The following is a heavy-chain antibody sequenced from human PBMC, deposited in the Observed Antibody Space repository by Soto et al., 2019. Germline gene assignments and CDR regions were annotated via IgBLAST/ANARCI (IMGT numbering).Heavy chain of an antibody. Sequence: SETLSLTCTVSGGSISSGGYYWSWIRQHPGKGLEWIGYIYYSGSTYYNPSLKSRVTISVDTSKNQFSLKLSSVTAADTAVYYCARVGYGGNSRLWYFDLWGRGTLVTVSS. D-gene: IGHD4-17*01. J-gene: IGHJ2*01. CDR2: IYYSGST. CDR3: ARVGYGGNSRLWYFDL. CDR1: GGSISSGGYY. V-gene: IGHV4-31*03.